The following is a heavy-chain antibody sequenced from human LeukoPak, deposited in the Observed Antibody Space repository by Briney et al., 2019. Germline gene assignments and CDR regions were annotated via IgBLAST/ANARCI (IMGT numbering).Heavy chain of an antibody. CDR2: ISGSGSRT. CDR1: GSTFASYA. V-gene: IGHV3-23*01. D-gene: IGHD4-17*01. CDR3: AKMQGPTPVNNYFDF. Sequence: GGSLRLSCAASGSTFASYAMSWVRQAPGKGLEWVSAISGSGSRTYYADSVKGRFTISRDNSKNTLYLQMNSLRAEDTAVYYCAKMQGPTPVNNYFDFWGQGTLVTVSS. J-gene: IGHJ4*02.